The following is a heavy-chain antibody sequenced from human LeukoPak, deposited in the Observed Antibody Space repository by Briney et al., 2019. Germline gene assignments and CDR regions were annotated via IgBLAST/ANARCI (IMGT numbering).Heavy chain of an antibody. V-gene: IGHV5-51*01. D-gene: IGHD3-22*01. J-gene: IGHJ4*02. CDR3: ARSSAWDVYFFDS. Sequence: GESLTISCKASGYSFISYWIAWVRHMPGQGLEWMGIIYGGDSDTRYSPSFQGQVTISADKSLNTAYLQWSSLKASDTAKYYCARSSAWDVYFFDSWGQGTLVTVSS. CDR1: GYSFISYW. CDR2: IYGGDSDT.